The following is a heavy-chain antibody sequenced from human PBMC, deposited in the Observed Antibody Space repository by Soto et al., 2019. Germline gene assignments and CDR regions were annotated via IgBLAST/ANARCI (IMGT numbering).Heavy chain of an antibody. J-gene: IGHJ5*02. CDR1: GFSLSTSGVG. CDR3: AHRQVAASETGSNWFDP. CDR2: IYWDDDK. D-gene: IGHD6-13*01. Sequence: QITLKESGPTLVKPTQTLTLTCNFSGFSLSTSGVGVGWIRQPPGKALEWLALIYWDDDKRYSPSLKSRLTNTKDTSKNQVVLTMTNMYPVDTATYYCAHRQVAASETGSNWFDPWGQGTLVNVSS. V-gene: IGHV2-5*02.